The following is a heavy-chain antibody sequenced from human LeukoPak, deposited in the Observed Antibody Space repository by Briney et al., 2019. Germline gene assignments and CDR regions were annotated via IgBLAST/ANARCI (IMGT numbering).Heavy chain of an antibody. CDR1: GFTFSSYE. CDR2: ISSSSSTI. V-gene: IGHV3-48*01. J-gene: IGHJ4*02. D-gene: IGHD3-3*01. CDR3: ATPYDFWSGSLAQFDY. Sequence: PGGSLRLSCAASGFTFSSYEMNWVRQAPGKGLEWVSYISSSSSTIYYADSVKGRFTISRDNAKNSLYLQMNSLRAEDTAVYYCATPYDFWSGSLAQFDYWGQGTLVTVSS.